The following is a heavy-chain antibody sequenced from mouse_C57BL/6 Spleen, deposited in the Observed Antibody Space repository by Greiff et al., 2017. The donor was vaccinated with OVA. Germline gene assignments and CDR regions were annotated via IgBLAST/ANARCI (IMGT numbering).Heavy chain of an antibody. CDR1: GYTFTSYW. V-gene: IGHV1-69*01. CDR2: IDPSDSYT. Sequence: QVQLQQPGAELVMPGASVKLSCKASGYTFTSYWMHWVKQRPGQGLEWIGEIDPSDSYTNYNQKFKGKSTLTVDNSSSTDYMLLSSLTSEDSAVYCCATISDGYFDVWGTGTTVTVSS. J-gene: IGHJ1*03. CDR3: ATISDGYFDV.